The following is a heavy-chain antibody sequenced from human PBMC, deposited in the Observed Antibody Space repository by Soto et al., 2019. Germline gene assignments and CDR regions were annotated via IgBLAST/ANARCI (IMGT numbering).Heavy chain of an antibody. CDR1: GFTLSSYA. J-gene: IGHJ3*02. CDR3: AKWGLSGWELLTDDAFDI. CDR2: ISGSGGST. D-gene: IGHD1-26*01. V-gene: IGHV3-23*01. Sequence: PGGSLRLSCAASGFTLSSYAMSWVRQAPGKGLEWVSAISGSGGSTYYADSVKGRFTISRDNSKNTLYLQMNSLRAEDTAVYYCAKWGLSGWELLTDDAFDIWGQGTMVTVSS.